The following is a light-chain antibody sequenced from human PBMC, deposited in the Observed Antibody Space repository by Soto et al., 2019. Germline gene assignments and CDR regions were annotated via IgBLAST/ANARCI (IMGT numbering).Light chain of an antibody. CDR3: CSYAGSYTGV. V-gene: IGLV2-11*01. Sequence: QSVLTQPRSVSGSPGQSVTISCTGTSSDVGGYNYVSWYQQHPGKAPKLMIYDVTKRPSGVPYRFSGSKSGNTASLTISGLQAEDEADSYCCSYAGSYTGVFGGGTKVTV. CDR1: SSDVGGYNY. CDR2: DVT. J-gene: IGLJ2*01.